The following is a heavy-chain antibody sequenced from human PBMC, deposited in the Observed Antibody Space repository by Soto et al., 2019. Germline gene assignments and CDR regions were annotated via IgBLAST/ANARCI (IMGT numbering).Heavy chain of an antibody. CDR1: GFTFSNYW. CDR3: AKDYTVAADPSSVILFDY. J-gene: IGHJ4*02. V-gene: IGHV3-7*03. CDR2: IKQDGSVK. D-gene: IGHD2-15*01. Sequence: GGSLRLSCAASGFTFSNYWMSWVRQTPGKGLEWVANIKQDGSVKYYVDSVKGRFTISRDNSKNTVYLQMSSLRVEDTAIYYCAKDYTVAADPSSVILFDYWGQGALVTVSS.